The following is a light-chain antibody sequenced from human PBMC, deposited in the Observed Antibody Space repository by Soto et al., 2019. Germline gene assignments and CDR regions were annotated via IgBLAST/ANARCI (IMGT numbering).Light chain of an antibody. CDR1: SNDVGAYHY. CDR2: DVT. CDR3: CSYADNYFYV. J-gene: IGLJ1*01. Sequence: QSALTQPRSVSGSPGQSVTISCTGTSNDVGAYHYVSWYQHHPGKAPKLIIYDVTQRPSGIPDRFSGSKSGNTASLTISGLQAEDEADYHCCSYADNYFYVFGPGKKVIV. V-gene: IGLV2-11*01.